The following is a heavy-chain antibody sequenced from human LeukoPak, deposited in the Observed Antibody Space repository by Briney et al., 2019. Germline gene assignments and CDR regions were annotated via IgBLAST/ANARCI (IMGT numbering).Heavy chain of an antibody. Sequence: ASVKVSCKASGYTFTSYGISWVRQAPGQGLEWMGWISAYNGNTNYAQKLQGRVTMTPDTSTSTAYMELRSLRSDDTAVYYCARDKPIGYCSGGSCRPFDYWGQGTLVTVSS. CDR1: GYTFTSYG. D-gene: IGHD2-15*01. CDR3: ARDKPIGYCSGGSCRPFDY. V-gene: IGHV1-18*01. CDR2: ISAYNGNT. J-gene: IGHJ4*02.